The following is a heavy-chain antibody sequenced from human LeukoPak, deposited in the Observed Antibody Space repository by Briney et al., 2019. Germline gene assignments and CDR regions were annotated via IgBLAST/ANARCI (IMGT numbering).Heavy chain of an antibody. CDR1: GFTFSSYA. CDR2: FSGSGGST. CDR3: AKNGDRGAYCTGGTCYPYFYYYMDV. J-gene: IGHJ6*03. V-gene: IGHV3-23*01. Sequence: GGSLRLSCAASGFTFSSYAMSWVRQAPGKGLECISGFSGSGGSTYYADSVKGRFTISRDNSKNTLYLQMNSLRAEDTAIYYCAKNGDRGAYCTGGTCYPYFYYYMDVWGKGTTVTI. D-gene: IGHD2-15*01.